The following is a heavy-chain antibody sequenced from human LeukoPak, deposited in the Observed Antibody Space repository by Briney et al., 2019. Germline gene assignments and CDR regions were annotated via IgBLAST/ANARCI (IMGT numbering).Heavy chain of an antibody. V-gene: IGHV1-24*01. D-gene: IGHD3/OR15-3a*01. Sequence: ASVKVSCKVSGYTLTELFMHWVRQAPGKGLEWMGGFDPEDGETFYAQKFQVRATLTTDTSTTTAYMELRSLRSDDTAVYFCAKDQGDVWTAYFEHWGQGALVTVSS. CDR3: AKDQGDVWTAYFEH. J-gene: IGHJ4*02. CDR1: GYTLTELF. CDR2: FDPEDGET.